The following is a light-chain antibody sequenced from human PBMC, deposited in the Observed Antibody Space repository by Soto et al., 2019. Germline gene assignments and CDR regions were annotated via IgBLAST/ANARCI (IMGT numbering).Light chain of an antibody. CDR3: SSYTSTNFVI. CDR2: DVS. J-gene: IGLJ2*01. CDR1: SSDIGDYKY. V-gene: IGLV2-14*03. Sequence: QSALTQPASVSGSPGQSITISCTGSSSDIGDYKYVSWYKHHPGKAPKLMIYDVSNRPSGVSNRFSGSKSGNTASLPISGLQAEDEADYYCSSYTSTNFVIFGGGTKLTVL.